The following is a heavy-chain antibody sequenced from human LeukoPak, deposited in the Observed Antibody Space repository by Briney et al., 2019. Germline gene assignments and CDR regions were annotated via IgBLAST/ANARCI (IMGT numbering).Heavy chain of an antibody. CDR2: ISHNSGTI. Sequence: GGSLRLSCAASGFTFDDYAMHWVRQAPGKGLEWVSGISHNSGTIDYADSAQGRFTISRDNAKKSLYLQMNSLRAEDTAVYYCAELGITMIGGVWGKGTTVTISS. CDR1: GFTFDDYA. D-gene: IGHD3-10*02. CDR3: AELGITMIGGV. J-gene: IGHJ6*04. V-gene: IGHV3-9*01.